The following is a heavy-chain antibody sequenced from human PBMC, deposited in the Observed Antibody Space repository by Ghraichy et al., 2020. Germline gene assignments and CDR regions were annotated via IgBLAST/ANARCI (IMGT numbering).Heavy chain of an antibody. Sequence: GGSLRLSCIVSRFTFSSYAMHWVRQAPGKELEWVAVISYDGNNKYYADSVKGRFTISRDISKNTLHLQMNSLRAEDTAVYFCARSFVQYTITTGGGDYWGQGTLVTVSS. CDR3: ARSFVQYTITTGGGDY. V-gene: IGHV3-30*03. CDR2: ISYDGNNK. D-gene: IGHD4-11*01. J-gene: IGHJ4*02. CDR1: RFTFSSYA.